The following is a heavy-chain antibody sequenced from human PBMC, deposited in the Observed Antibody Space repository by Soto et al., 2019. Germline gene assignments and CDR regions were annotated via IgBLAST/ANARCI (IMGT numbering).Heavy chain of an antibody. CDR2: ISGSGGST. Sequence: EVQLLESGGGLVQPGGSLRLSCAASGFTFSSYAMSCVRQAPGQGLEWGSAISGSGGSTYNADSVKGRFTISRENTKNTLYLQMNSMRAEDTAVYYCAKPLERWFGEPTGDYWGQGTLVPVS. CDR3: AKPLERWFGEPTGDY. V-gene: IGHV3-23*01. D-gene: IGHD3-10*01. J-gene: IGHJ4*02. CDR1: GFTFSSYA.